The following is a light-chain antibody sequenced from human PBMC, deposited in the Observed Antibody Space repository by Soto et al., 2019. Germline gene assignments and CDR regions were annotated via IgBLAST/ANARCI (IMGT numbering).Light chain of an antibody. CDR1: SSDVGDYNY. V-gene: IGLV2-14*03. CDR3: SSYTSSTTWV. Sequence: QSALTQPASVSGSPGQSITISCTGTSSDVGDYNYVSWYQHPPGKAPKLMIYDVSNRPSGVSNRFSGSKFGNTASLTISGLQAEDEADYYCSSYTSSTTWVFGGGTKLTVL. J-gene: IGLJ3*02. CDR2: DVS.